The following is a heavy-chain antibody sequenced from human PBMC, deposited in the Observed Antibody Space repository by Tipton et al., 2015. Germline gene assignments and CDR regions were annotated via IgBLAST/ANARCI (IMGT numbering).Heavy chain of an antibody. Sequence: SLRLSCAASGLTFSNFWMNWVRQAPGKGLEWVANINSDASEKYYVDSVKGRFTISRDNAKNSQYLHIDSLRAEDTAVYYCALTNWFDPWGQGTLVTVSS. V-gene: IGHV3-7*01. CDR1: GLTFSNFW. CDR3: ALTNWFDP. J-gene: IGHJ5*02. CDR2: INSDASEK.